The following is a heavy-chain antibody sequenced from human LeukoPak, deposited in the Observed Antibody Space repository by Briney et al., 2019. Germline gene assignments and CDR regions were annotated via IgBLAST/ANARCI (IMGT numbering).Heavy chain of an antibody. V-gene: IGHV4-61*01. J-gene: IGHJ4*02. CDR3: AMDGGRGTGWSTIDY. Sequence: SETLSLTCAVSGGSVSSGYYFWSWIRQPPGKALEWIGYIFHSGSTNYNPSLKSRVTLSVDTSKNQFSLNLSSVTAADTAVYYCAMDGGRGTGWSTIDYGGQGTLVTVSS. CDR2: IFHSGST. D-gene: IGHD6-19*01. CDR1: GGSVSSGYYF.